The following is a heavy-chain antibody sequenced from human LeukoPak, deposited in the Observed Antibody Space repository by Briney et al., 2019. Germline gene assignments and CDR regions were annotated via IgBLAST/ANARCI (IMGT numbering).Heavy chain of an antibody. CDR1: GYTFTSTD. CDR2: MNPNSGNT. CDR3: ARGREYSSGPGFDY. J-gene: IGHJ4*02. V-gene: IGHV1-8*01. D-gene: IGHD3-22*01. Sequence: ASVKVSCKASGYTFTSTDINWVRQATGQGLEWMGWMNPNSGNTGYAQKFQGRVTMTRNTSINTAYMELSSLRSEDTAVYYCARGREYSSGPGFDYWGQGTLVTVSS.